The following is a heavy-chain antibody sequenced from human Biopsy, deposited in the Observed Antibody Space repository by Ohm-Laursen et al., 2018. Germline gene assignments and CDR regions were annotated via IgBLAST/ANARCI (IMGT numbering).Heavy chain of an antibody. CDR1: GGSIISYY. V-gene: IGHV4-4*07. J-gene: IGHJ4*02. CDR2: IYSSGGT. CDR3: ARLGSGDYFPTFFDF. D-gene: IGHD5-12*01. Sequence: PGTLFLTCTVSGGSIISYYWNWIRQPAGKGLEWIGRIYSSGGTKYNPSLKSRVTISVDTSKNQFSLKLSSVTAADTAVYYCARLGSGDYFPTFFDFWGQGALVTVSS.